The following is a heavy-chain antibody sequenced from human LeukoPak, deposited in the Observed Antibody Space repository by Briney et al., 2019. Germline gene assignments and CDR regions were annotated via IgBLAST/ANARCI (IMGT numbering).Heavy chain of an antibody. J-gene: IGHJ4*02. CDR3: ARGRIDRFLEWLTGTKYYFDY. Sequence: ASVKVSCKVSGYTFTSYDINWVRQATGQGLEWMGWMNPNSGNTGYAQKFQGRVTMTRNTSISTAYMELSSLRSEDTAVYYCARGRIDRFLEWLTGTKYYFDYWGQGTLVTVSS. CDR2: MNPNSGNT. D-gene: IGHD3-3*01. CDR1: GYTFTSYD. V-gene: IGHV1-8*01.